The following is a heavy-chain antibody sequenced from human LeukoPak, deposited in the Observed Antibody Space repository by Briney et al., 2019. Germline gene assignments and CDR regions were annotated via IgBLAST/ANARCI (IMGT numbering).Heavy chain of an antibody. J-gene: IGHJ5*02. CDR3: AKDHVAGTSNWFDP. Sequence: GGSLRLSCAVSGFTFSTYWMSWVRQAPGKGLEWVSAISGSGGSTYYADSVKGRFTISRDNSKNMLYLQMNSLRAEDTAVYYCAKDHVAGTSNWFDPWGQGTLVTVSS. D-gene: IGHD6-19*01. CDR1: GFTFSTYW. V-gene: IGHV3-23*01. CDR2: ISGSGGST.